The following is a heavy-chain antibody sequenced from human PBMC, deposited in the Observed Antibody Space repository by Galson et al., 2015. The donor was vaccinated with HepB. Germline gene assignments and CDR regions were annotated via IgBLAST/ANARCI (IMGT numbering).Heavy chain of an antibody. D-gene: IGHD3-3*01. J-gene: IGHJ4*02. CDR2: ISFDGNNQ. CDR1: GFTFSIYP. V-gene: IGHV3-30*04. CDR3: ARGAVRIFGVVPDS. Sequence: SLRLSCAASGFTFSIYPMHWARQAPGKGLEWVAVISFDGNNQYHADSLKGRFTISRDNSKNTLYLQMNILRPEDTAVYYCARGAVRIFGVVPDSWGQGTLVTVSS.